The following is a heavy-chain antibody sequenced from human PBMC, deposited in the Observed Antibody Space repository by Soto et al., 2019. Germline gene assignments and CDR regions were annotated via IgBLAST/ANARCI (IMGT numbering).Heavy chain of an antibody. Sequence: TSETLSLTCTVSGGSISSYYWSWIRQPPGKGLEWIGYIYYSGSTNYNPSLKSRVTISVDTSKNQFSLKLSSVTAADTAVYYCARGYCSGGSCQRVFDYWGQGTLVTVPQ. CDR3: ARGYCSGGSCQRVFDY. J-gene: IGHJ4*02. V-gene: IGHV4-59*01. D-gene: IGHD2-15*01. CDR2: IYYSGST. CDR1: GGSISSYY.